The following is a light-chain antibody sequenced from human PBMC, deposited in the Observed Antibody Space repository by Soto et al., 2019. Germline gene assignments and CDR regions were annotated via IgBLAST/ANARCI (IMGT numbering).Light chain of an antibody. CDR3: QQYDNLPPFT. CDR2: DAS. V-gene: IGKV1-33*01. Sequence: DIQMTQSPSSLSASVGDRVTITCQASQDISNYLNWYQQKPGKAPKLLIYDASNLETGVPSRFSASGSGTDFTFPISSLQPEDIATYYCQQYDNLPPFTFGPGTKVDIK. CDR1: QDISNY. J-gene: IGKJ3*01.